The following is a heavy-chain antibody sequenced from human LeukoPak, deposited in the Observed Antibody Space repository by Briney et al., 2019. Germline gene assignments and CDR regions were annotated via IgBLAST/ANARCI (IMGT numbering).Heavy chain of an antibody. CDR1: GGSISSYY. CDR3: ARGQRGYSYGYGPRYYYMDV. V-gene: IGHV4-59*01. D-gene: IGHD5-18*01. J-gene: IGHJ6*03. Sequence: PSETLSLTCTVSGGSISSYYWSWIRQPPGKGLEWIGYIYYSGSTNYNPSLKSRVTISVDTSKNQFSLKLSSVTAADTAVYYCARGQRGYSYGYGPRYYYMDVWGKGTTVTVSS. CDR2: IYYSGST.